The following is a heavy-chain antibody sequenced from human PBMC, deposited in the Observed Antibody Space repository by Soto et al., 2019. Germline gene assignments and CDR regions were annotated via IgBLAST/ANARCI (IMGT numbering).Heavy chain of an antibody. J-gene: IGHJ4*02. D-gene: IGHD3-10*01. Sequence: EVQLLESGGGLVQPGGSLRLSCAASGFTFSSYAMSWVRQAPGKGLEWVSAISGSGGSTYYADSVKGRFTISRDNSKTTLYLQMNSLRAEDTAVYYCAKDSTGYGSGSYDYWGQGTLVTVSS. V-gene: IGHV3-23*01. CDR3: AKDSTGYGSGSYDY. CDR2: ISGSGGST. CDR1: GFTFSSYA.